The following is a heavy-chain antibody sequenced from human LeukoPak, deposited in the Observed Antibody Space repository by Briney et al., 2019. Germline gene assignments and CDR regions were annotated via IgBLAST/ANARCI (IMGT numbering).Heavy chain of an antibody. Sequence: ASVKVSCKASGYTFTGYYMHWVRQAPGQGLEWMGIINPSGGSTSYAQKFQGRVTMTRDASTSTVYMELSSLRSEDTAVYYCARDGPLVVWDPWGQGTLVTVSS. V-gene: IGHV1-46*01. CDR3: ARDGPLVVWDP. CDR1: GYTFTGYY. J-gene: IGHJ5*02. CDR2: INPSGGST. D-gene: IGHD2-8*02.